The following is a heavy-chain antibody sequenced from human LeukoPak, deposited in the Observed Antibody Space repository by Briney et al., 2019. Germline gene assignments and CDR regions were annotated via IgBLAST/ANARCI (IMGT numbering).Heavy chain of an antibody. CDR2: IGGSGGST. CDR3: AKPVLSPPRDV. J-gene: IGHJ6*04. Sequence: GSPRLSCAASGFTFSSYAMSWVRQAPWKGLEWVSAIGGSGGSTYYADSVKGRFTISRDNSKNTLYLQMNSLRAEDTAVYYCAKPVLSPPRDVWGKGTTVTVSS. CDR1: GFTFSSYA. V-gene: IGHV3-23*01. D-gene: IGHD2-15*01.